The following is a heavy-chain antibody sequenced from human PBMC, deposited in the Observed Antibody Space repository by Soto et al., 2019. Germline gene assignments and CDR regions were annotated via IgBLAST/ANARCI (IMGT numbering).Heavy chain of an antibody. J-gene: IGHJ4*02. CDR3: SFGVGAGTYFDY. Sequence: SVKVSCKASGGTFSSYAISWVRQAPGQGLEWMGGIIPIFGTANYAQKFQGRVTITADESTSTAYMELSSLRSEDTAVYYCSFGVGAGTYFDYWGQGTRVTVSS. CDR1: GGTFSSYA. CDR2: IIPIFGTA. D-gene: IGHD2-15*01. V-gene: IGHV1-69*13.